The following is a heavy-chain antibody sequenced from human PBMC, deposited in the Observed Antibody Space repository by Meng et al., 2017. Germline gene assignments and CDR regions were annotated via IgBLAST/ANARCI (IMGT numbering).Heavy chain of an antibody. D-gene: IGHD2/OR15-2a*01. V-gene: IGHV4-31*03. J-gene: IGHJ2*01. CDR3: ARGLGGDRRRSLRLSVYFDL. CDR1: GGSISSGGYY. Sequence: VQLQEPGPGLVKPSQTLPLTCNVSGGSISSGGYYWSWIRQHPGKGLEWIGYIYYSGSTYYNPSLKSRVTISVDTSKNQFSLKLSSVTAADTAVYYCARGLGGDRRRSLRLSVYFDLWGRGTLVTVSS. CDR2: IYYSGST.